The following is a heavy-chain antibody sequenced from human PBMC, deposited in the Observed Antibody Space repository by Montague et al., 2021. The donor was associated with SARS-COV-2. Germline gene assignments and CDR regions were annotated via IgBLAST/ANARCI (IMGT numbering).Heavy chain of an antibody. V-gene: IGHV4-61*03. D-gene: IGHD3/OR15-3a*01. CDR3: ARGHIFGLGARWFEY. CDR2: IHYNEYT. CDR1: GGLSNTDPSNSDF. J-gene: IGHJ4*02. Sequence: SETLSLTCTVSGGLSNTDPSNSDFWSWIRQTPGKELEWIGCIHYNEYTNYNHSLMSRVTISIDTSKRYFSLRLNSLTATDTAVYYCARGHIFGLGARWFEYWGQGTLVTVAS.